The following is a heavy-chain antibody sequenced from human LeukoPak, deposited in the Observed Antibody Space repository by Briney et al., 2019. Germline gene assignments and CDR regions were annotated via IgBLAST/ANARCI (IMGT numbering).Heavy chain of an antibody. V-gene: IGHV4-39*07. J-gene: IGHJ3*01. CDR3: TKSDGYGLIRT. Sequence: PSETLSLTCSVSGDSIIGYYWGLIRQAPGKGLEGIGNIYYTGNTYYNSSLKSRVTISLDTSKNHFSLKVISMTAADTAAYYCTKSDGYGLIRTCGRGTMVTVSS. CDR1: GDSIIGYY. D-gene: IGHD3-10*01. CDR2: IYYTGNT.